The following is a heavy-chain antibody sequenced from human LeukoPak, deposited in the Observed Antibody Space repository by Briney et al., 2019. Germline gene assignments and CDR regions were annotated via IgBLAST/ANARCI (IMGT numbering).Heavy chain of an antibody. J-gene: IGHJ4*02. V-gene: IGHV3-9*01. Sequence: GGSLRLSCAASGFTFDDYAMHWVRQAPGKGLEWVSGISWNSGSIGYADSVKGRFTISRDNSKNTLYLQMNGLRAEDTAVYYCAKENNWNDGRFNYFDYWGQGTLVTVSS. CDR3: AKENNWNDGRFNYFDY. CDR1: GFTFDDYA. CDR2: ISWNSGSI. D-gene: IGHD1-20*01.